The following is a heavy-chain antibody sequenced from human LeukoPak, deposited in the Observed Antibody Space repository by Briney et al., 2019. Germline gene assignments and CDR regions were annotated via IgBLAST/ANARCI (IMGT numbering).Heavy chain of an antibody. CDR1: GYSFTSHD. D-gene: IGHD2-2*01. CDR2: MNPNSGNT. Sequence: ASVKVSCKASGYSFTSHDINWVRQATGKGLEWLGWMNPNSGNTGNSQKFQGRVTMTRDTSIGTADMELSSLKFEDTAVYYCVRAVAGASTFHLDSWGQGTLVTVSS. CDR3: VRAVAGASTFHLDS. J-gene: IGHJ4*02. V-gene: IGHV1-8*01.